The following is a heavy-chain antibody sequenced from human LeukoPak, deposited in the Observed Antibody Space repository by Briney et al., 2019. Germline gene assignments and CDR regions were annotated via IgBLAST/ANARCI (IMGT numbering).Heavy chain of an antibody. D-gene: IGHD6-19*01. CDR2: ISAYNGHT. CDR1: GYTFSTYG. CDR3: ARDKDLGAVAGTFEY. V-gene: IGHV1-18*01. Sequence: ASVKVSCKASGYTFSTYGISWVRRAPGQGLEWMGWISAYNGHTNYAQKFQGRVTMTTDTSTSTAYMELTSLTSDDTAVYYCARDKDLGAVAGTFEYWGQGTLVTVSS. J-gene: IGHJ4*02.